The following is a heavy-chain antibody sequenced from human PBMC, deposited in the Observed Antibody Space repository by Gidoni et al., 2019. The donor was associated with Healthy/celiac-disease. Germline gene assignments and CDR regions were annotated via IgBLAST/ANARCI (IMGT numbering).Heavy chain of an antibody. CDR2: IYYSGST. CDR3: ARGSRITMVRGVSWFDP. V-gene: IGHV4-30-4*01. Sequence: QVQLQESGPGLVKPSQTLSLTCPVSGCSISSCDYYWSWIRQPPGKGLEWIGYIYYSGSTYYNPSLKSRVTISVDTSKNQFSLKLSSVTAADTAVYYCARGSRITMVRGVSWFDPWGQGTLVTVSS. D-gene: IGHD3-10*01. CDR1: GCSISSCDYY. J-gene: IGHJ5*02.